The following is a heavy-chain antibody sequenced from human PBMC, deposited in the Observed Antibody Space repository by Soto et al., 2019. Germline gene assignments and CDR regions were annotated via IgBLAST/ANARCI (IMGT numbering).Heavy chain of an antibody. Sequence: SETLSLTCTVSVVSISSYYWSCIRQPPGKGLEWIGYIYYSGSTNYNPSLKSRVTISVDTSKNQFSLKLSSVTAADTAVYYCARNDYYNWFDPLGQGTLVIVSS. CDR2: IYYSGST. D-gene: IGHD3-16*01. J-gene: IGHJ5*02. CDR1: VVSISSYY. CDR3: ARNDYYNWFDP. V-gene: IGHV4-59*01.